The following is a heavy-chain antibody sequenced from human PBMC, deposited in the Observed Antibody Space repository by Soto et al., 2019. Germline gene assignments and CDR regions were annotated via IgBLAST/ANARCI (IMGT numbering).Heavy chain of an antibody. Sequence: QVQLQESGPGLVKPSETLSLTCTVSGGSISSYYWSWIRQPPGKGLEWIGYIYYSGSTNYNPSLKSRVTISVDTSKTQFSLKLSSVTAADTAVYYCASTARRDGYNYRLYFDYWGQGTLVTVSS. CDR2: IYYSGST. D-gene: IGHD5-12*01. J-gene: IGHJ4*02. CDR3: ASTARRDGYNYRLYFDY. CDR1: GGSISSYY. V-gene: IGHV4-59*08.